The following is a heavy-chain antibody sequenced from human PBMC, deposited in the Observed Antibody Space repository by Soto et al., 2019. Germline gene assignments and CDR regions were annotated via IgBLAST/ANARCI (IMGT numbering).Heavy chain of an antibody. CDR3: ARACEQVYDYVWGSYRPTAFDY. V-gene: IGHV1-18*01. D-gene: IGHD3-16*02. J-gene: IGHJ4*02. Sequence: GASVKVSCKASGYTFTSYGISWVRQAPGQGLEWMGWISAYNGNTNYAQKLQGRVTMTTDTSTSTAYMELRSLRSDDTAVYYCARACEQVYDYVWGSYRPTAFDYWGQGTLVTV. CDR1: GYTFTSYG. CDR2: ISAYNGNT.